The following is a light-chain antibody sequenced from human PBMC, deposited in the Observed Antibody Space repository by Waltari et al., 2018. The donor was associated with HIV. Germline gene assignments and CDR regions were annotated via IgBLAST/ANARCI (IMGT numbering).Light chain of an antibody. CDR2: TNN. Sequence: QSVLTQPPSASGTPGQRVTISCSGGSSNIGNTTVNWYQHFPGTPPKLLISTNNQRPSGVPDRFSGSKSGTSGSLAISGLQSEDEAEYYCAVWDDSLEGVLFGGGTKLTVL. V-gene: IGLV1-44*01. CDR3: AVWDDSLEGVL. J-gene: IGLJ2*01. CDR1: SSNIGNTT.